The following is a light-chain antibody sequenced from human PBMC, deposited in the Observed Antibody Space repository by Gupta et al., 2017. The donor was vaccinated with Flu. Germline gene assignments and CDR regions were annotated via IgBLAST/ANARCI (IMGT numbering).Light chain of an antibody. CDR2: DAS. J-gene: IGKJ4*01. Sequence: EIVLTQSPATLSLSPGETATLSCRASQTVHKDFLAWFQKEPGQPPRLLIYDASNRATGIPNMFSDNGSGTEFTLTISRLKPEDSEVYYCQQDYNDPLTFGRGTKMEIK. V-gene: IGKV3D-20*02. CDR3: QQDYNDPLT. CDR1: QTVHKDF.